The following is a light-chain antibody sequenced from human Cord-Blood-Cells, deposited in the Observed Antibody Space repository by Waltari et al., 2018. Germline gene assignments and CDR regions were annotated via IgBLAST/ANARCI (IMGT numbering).Light chain of an antibody. CDR1: SSDVGGYNY. J-gene: IGLJ3*02. CDR3: SSYTSSSTLE. V-gene: IGLV2-14*01. Sequence: QSALTQPASVSGSPGQSITISCTGTSSDVGGYNYVSWYQQHPGKAPKLMIYDVSNRPPGVSNRLSGAKSGNTASLTISGLQAEDEADYYCSSYTSSSTLEFGGGTKRTVL. CDR2: DVS.